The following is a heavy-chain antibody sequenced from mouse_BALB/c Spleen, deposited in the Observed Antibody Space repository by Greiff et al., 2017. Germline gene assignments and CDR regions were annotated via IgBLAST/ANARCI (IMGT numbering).Heavy chain of an antibody. J-gene: IGHJ4*01. CDR3: ARDDFGLDY. D-gene: IGHD2-13*01. CDR1: GFTFSDYY. Sequence: DVKLVESGGGLVKPGGSLKLSCAASGFTFSDYYMYWVRQTPEKRLEWVATISDGGSYTYYPDSVKGRFTISRDNAKNNLYLQMSSLKSEDTAMYYCARDDFGLDYWGQGTSVTVSS. V-gene: IGHV5-4*02. CDR2: ISDGGSYT.